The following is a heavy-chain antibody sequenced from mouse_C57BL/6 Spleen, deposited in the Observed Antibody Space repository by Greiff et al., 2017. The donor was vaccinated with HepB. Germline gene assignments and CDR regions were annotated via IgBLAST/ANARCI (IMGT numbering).Heavy chain of an antibody. Sequence: QVHVKQPGAELVKPGASVKLSCKASGYTFTSYWMHWVKQRPGQGLEWIGMIHPNSGSTNYNEKFKSKATLTVDKSSSTAYLQLSSLTSEDSAVYYCAVGTTVVAFDYWGQGTTLTVSS. D-gene: IGHD1-1*01. J-gene: IGHJ2*01. CDR2: IHPNSGST. CDR3: AVGTTVVAFDY. V-gene: IGHV1-64*01. CDR1: GYTFTSYW.